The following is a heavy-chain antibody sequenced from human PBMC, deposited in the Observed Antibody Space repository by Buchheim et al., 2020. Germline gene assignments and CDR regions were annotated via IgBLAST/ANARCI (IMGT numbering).Heavy chain of an antibody. V-gene: IGHV4-59*01. CDR3: ARGPVGYSLGWFDP. CDR2: IYYSGST. CDR1: GGSISSYY. D-gene: IGHD2-2*03. Sequence: QVQLQESGPGLVKPSETLSLTCTVSGGSISSYYWSWIRQPPGKGLEWIGYIYYSGSTNYNPSLKSRVTISVDTSKNQFSLKLSSVTAADTAVYYCARGPVGYSLGWFDPWGQGTL. J-gene: IGHJ5*02.